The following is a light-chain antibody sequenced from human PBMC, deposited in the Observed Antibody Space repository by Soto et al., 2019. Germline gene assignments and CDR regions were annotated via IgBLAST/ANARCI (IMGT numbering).Light chain of an antibody. Sequence: EIMLTQSPGTLSLSPGERATLSCRASQSIANNDLAWYQQKPGQTPRLLIYGASSRATGISDRFSGSGSGTNFTLTNSRLEPEDFAVYYCQQYGSSPALTFGGGTKVEIK. CDR2: GAS. V-gene: IGKV3-20*01. J-gene: IGKJ4*01. CDR1: QSIANND. CDR3: QQYGSSPALT.